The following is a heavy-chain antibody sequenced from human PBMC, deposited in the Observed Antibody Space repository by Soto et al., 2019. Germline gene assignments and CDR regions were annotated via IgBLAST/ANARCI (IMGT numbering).Heavy chain of an antibody. D-gene: IGHD2-2*01. V-gene: IGHV5-51*01. Sequence: GESLKISCKGFGYGFTSYWIAWVRQMPGKGLEWMGIIYPGDSDTRYSPSFQGQVTISADKSITTAYLQWSSLKASDTAMYYCARGYCTTTICDPWFDPWGQGTLVTVSS. CDR2: IYPGDSDT. J-gene: IGHJ5*02. CDR1: GYGFTSYW. CDR3: ARGYCTTTICDPWFDP.